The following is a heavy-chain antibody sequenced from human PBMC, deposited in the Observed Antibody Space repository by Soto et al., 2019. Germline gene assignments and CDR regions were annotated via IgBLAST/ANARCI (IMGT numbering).Heavy chain of an antibody. J-gene: IGHJ4*01. V-gene: IGHV3-53*01. CDR3: ARELPPDL. D-gene: IGHD2-15*01. CDR2: LWSAGLT. CDR1: GSTVSSKY. Sequence: GGSLRLSCAASGSTVSSKYMSWVRQAPGKGLEWVSILWSAGLTYYADSVKGRFTISRDNFKNTVYLQMNGLGVEDSGVYFCARELPPDLWGQGTLVTVSS.